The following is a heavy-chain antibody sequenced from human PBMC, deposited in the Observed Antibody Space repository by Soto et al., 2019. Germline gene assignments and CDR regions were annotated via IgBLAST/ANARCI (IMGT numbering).Heavy chain of an antibody. CDR3: AKVGILEVPAAICYFDY. CDR1: GFTFSSYA. Sequence: GGSLRLSCAASGFTFSSYAMSWVRQAPGKGLEWVSAISGSGGSTYYADSVKGRFTISRANSKNTLYLQMNSLRAEDTAVYYCAKVGILEVPAAICYFDYWGKGTLFPVS. J-gene: IGHJ4*02. D-gene: IGHD2-2*03. CDR2: ISGSGGST. V-gene: IGHV3-23*01.